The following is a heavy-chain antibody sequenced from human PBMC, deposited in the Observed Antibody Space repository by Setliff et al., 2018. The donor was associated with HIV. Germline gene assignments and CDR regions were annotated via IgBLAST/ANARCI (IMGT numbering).Heavy chain of an antibody. CDR3: ARGRDASTWYLSHFYSYYYLDV. CDR2: INHSGTT. V-gene: IGHV4-34*01. CDR1: GGPLSGYF. J-gene: IGHJ6*03. D-gene: IGHD6-13*01. Sequence: SETLSLTCTVSGGPLSGYFWTWIRQTPDKGLEWIGDINHSGTTNYNLSLKSRTTLSLDTSKIQLSLKLTSVVAADTGLYFCARGRDASTWYLSHFYSYYYLDVWGNGTTVTVSS.